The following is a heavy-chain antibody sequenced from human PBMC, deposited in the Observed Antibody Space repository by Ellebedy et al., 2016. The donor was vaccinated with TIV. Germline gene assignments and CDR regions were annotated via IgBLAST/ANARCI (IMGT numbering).Heavy chain of an antibody. J-gene: IGHJ4*02. CDR2: IYNDGSST. CDR1: GFTFSNYW. V-gene: IGHV3-74*01. CDR3: ATGYAQNGQ. D-gene: IGHD3-9*01. Sequence: GESLKISCAASGFTFSNYWMHWVRQAPGKGLVWVSRIYNDGSSTSYADSVKGRFTISRDSSDNTVYLQMNSLRVEDTAVYYCATGYAQNGQWGQGTLVTVSS.